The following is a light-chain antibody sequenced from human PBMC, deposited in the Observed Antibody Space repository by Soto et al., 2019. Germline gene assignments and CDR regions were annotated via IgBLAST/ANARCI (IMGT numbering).Light chain of an antibody. CDR1: SSNIGRNT. V-gene: IGLV1-44*01. Sequence: QSVLTQPPSASGTPGQRVTISCSGSSSNIGRNTVNWYHQLPGTAPKLLIYTNSQRPSGVPDRFSGSKSGTSASLAISGLQSEDEADYYCTTWDDSLNGVVFGGGTKLTVL. CDR2: TNS. J-gene: IGLJ2*01. CDR3: TTWDDSLNGVV.